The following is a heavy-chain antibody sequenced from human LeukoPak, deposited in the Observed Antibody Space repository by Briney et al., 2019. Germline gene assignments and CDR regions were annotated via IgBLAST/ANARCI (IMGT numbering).Heavy chain of an antibody. Sequence: GGSLRLSCATAGFTFSGYWMTWARQAPGKGLEWVSYISSSGSTIYYADSVKGRFTISRDNAKNSLYLQMNSLRAEDTAVYYCARTPNHYDYWGQGTLVTVSS. CDR1: GFTFSGYW. D-gene: IGHD1-14*01. CDR3: ARTPNHYDY. CDR2: ISSSGSTI. J-gene: IGHJ4*02. V-gene: IGHV3-11*01.